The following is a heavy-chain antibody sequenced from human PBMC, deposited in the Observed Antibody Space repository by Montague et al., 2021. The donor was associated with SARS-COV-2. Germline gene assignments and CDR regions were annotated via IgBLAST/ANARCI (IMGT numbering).Heavy chain of an antibody. Sequence: RLSWSASGFTFSSYAMSWVRQAPGKGLEWVSAISGSGGSTYYADSVKGRFTISRDNSKNTLYLQMNSLRAEDTAVYYCAKDFPGDDYGDYGGDYYYYGMDVWGQGTTVTVSS. CDR2: ISGSGGST. J-gene: IGHJ6*02. CDR1: GFTFSSYA. V-gene: IGHV3-23*01. D-gene: IGHD4-17*01. CDR3: AKDFPGDDYGDYGGDYYYYGMDV.